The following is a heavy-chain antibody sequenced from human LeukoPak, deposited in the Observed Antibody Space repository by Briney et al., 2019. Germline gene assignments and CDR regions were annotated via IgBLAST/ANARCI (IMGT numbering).Heavy chain of an antibody. CDR1: GYTFTGYY. V-gene: IGHV1-2*02. CDR3: ARPYYYYAFDI. Sequence: ASVKLSCTASGYTFTGYYMHWVRQAPGQGLGWMGWINPNSGGTNYAQKFQGRVTMTRDTSISTAYMELSRLRSDVTAVYYCARPYYYYAFDIWGKGTMVTVSS. J-gene: IGHJ3*02. CDR2: INPNSGGT. D-gene: IGHD3-10*01.